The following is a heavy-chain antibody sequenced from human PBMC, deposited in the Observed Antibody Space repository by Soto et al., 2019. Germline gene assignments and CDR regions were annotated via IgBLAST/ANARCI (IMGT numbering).Heavy chain of an antibody. V-gene: IGHV3-23*01. CDR1: GFIFSNYA. J-gene: IGHJ4*02. CDR3: VKDFRVGYDWTHD. Sequence: DVQLLESGGVLVQPGGSLRLSCAASGFIFSNYAMSWFCQAPGKGLEWVSLIRGSGGPTNYADSVKGRFTVSRDNSKNILLLQMNSLRAEDTAVYYCVKDFRVGYDWTHDWGQGTLVTVSS. CDR2: IRGSGGPT. D-gene: IGHD5-12*01.